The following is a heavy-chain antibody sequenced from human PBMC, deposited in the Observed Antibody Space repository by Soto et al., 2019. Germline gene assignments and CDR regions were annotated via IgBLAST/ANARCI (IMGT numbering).Heavy chain of an antibody. J-gene: IGHJ6*02. CDR2: IMPIFRTA. Sequence: QVQVVQSGAEVKKPGSSVKVSCKTSGGTFSTAAISWVRQAPGQGLEWMGGIMPIFRTADYAKKFQGRVTITADESASTAYLELSSVRSEDTAVYYCSREKDRAQLGGNYYCSTDVWGQGTTVTVTS. D-gene: IGHD3-3*02. V-gene: IGHV1-69*12. CDR1: GGTFSTAA. CDR3: SREKDRAQLGGNYYCSTDV.